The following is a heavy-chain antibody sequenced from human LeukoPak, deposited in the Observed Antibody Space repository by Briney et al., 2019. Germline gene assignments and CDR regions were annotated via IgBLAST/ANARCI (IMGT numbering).Heavy chain of an antibody. Sequence: PSETLSLTCAVNGGSFSNYYWNLIRQFPGKGLEWIGEINHSGSASSNPSLKSRVTISVDTSKNQFSLKLTSVTAADTAVYYCARGVVAAAGGYFDLWGQGTLVTVSS. CDR1: GGSFSNYY. J-gene: IGHJ4*02. D-gene: IGHD2-15*01. CDR2: INHSGSA. V-gene: IGHV4-34*01. CDR3: ARGVVAAAGGYFDL.